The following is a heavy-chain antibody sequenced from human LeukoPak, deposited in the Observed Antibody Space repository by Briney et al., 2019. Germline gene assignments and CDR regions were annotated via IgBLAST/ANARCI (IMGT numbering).Heavy chain of an antibody. V-gene: IGHV1-2*02. D-gene: IGHD2-2*01. CDR3: AGGCSSTSCHPPHYYYYYMDV. Sequence: GASVKVSCKASGYTFTGYYMHRVRQAPGQGLEWMGWINPNSGGTNYAQKFQGRVTMTRDTSISTAYMELSRLRSDDTAVYYCAGGCSSTSCHPPHYYYYYMDVWGKGTTVTVSS. J-gene: IGHJ6*03. CDR1: GYTFTGYY. CDR2: INPNSGGT.